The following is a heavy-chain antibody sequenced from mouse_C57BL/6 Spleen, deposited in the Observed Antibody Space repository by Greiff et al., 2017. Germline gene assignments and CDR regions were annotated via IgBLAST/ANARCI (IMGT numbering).Heavy chain of an antibody. J-gene: IGHJ2*01. CDR2: FYPGSGSI. D-gene: IGHD2-1*01. CDR1: GYTFTEYT. Sequence: QVQLKESGAELVKPGASVKLSCKASGYTFTEYTIHWVKQRSGQGLEWIGWFYPGSGSIKYNEKFKDKATLTADKSSSTVYMELSRLTSEDSAVYFCARHEEGGLLWSYFDYWGQGTTLTVSS. V-gene: IGHV1-62-2*01. CDR3: ARHEEGGLLWSYFDY.